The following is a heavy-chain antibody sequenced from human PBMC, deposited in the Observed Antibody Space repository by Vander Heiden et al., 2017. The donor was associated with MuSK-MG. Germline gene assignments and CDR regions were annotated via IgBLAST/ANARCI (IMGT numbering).Heavy chain of an antibody. CDR1: GGSFSGYY. CDR2: INHSGST. V-gene: IGHV4-34*01. J-gene: IGHJ4*02. D-gene: IGHD6-19*01. CDR3: ARGRRAGTPFY. Sequence: QVQLQQWGAGLLKPSETLSLTCAVYGGSFSGYYWIWIRQPPGKGLEWIGEINHSGSTNYNPSLKSRVTISVDTSKNQFSLKLSSVTAADTAVYYCARGRRAGTPFYWGQGTLVTVSS.